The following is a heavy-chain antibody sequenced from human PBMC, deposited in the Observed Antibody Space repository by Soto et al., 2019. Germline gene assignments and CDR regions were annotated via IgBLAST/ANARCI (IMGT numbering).Heavy chain of an antibody. CDR3: ARATYYYDRSGYLYYFDY. V-gene: IGHV4-59*01. D-gene: IGHD3-22*01. CDR2: IYYSGST. Sequence: SETLSLTCTVSGGSISSYYWSWIRQPPGKGLEWIGYIYYSGSTNYNPSLKSRVTISVDTSKNQFSLKLSSVTAADTAVYYCARATYYYDRSGYLYYFDYWGQGILVTVSS. CDR1: GGSISSYY. J-gene: IGHJ4*02.